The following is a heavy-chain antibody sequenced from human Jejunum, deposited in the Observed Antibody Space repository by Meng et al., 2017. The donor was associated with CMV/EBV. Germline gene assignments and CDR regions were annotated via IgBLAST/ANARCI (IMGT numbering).Heavy chain of an antibody. J-gene: IGHJ4*02. D-gene: IGHD1-26*01. Sequence: QVGWVEVGGGVVEPGGSLRLSCVASGFTFSNYGIHWVRQAPGKGLEWVAFIEHDGSNKYYADSVKGRFTISRDNSKNTLYLQMNSLRVEDTAVYYCAKDVGYWGQGTLVTVSS. CDR3: AKDVGY. V-gene: IGHV3-30*02. CDR2: IEHDGSNK. CDR1: GFTFSNYG.